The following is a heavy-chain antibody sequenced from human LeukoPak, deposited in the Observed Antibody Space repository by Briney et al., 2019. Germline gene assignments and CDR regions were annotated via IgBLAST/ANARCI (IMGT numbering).Heavy chain of an antibody. D-gene: IGHD2-2*01. Sequence: GGSLRLSCAASGFTFSSYAMSWVRQAPGKGLEWVSAISGSGGSTYYADSVKGRFTISRDNSKNTLYLQMNSLRAEDTAVYYCANGLGYCSSTSCYWGADAFDIWGQGTMVTVSS. V-gene: IGHV3-23*01. CDR3: ANGLGYCSSTSCYWGADAFDI. CDR1: GFTFSSYA. J-gene: IGHJ3*02. CDR2: ISGSGGST.